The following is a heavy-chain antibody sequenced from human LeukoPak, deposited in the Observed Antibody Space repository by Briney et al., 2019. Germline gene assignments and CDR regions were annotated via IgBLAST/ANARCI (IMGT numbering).Heavy chain of an antibody. J-gene: IGHJ4*02. CDR3: XXXPRYYYDSSGYYWRENYFDY. D-gene: IGHD3-22*01. Sequence: SETLSLTCTVSGGSISSGSYYWSWIRQPAGKGLEWIGRIYTSGSTNYNPSLKSRVTISVDTSKNQFSMKLTSVTAADTAVYXXXXXPRYYYDSSGYYWRENYFDYWGQGTLVTVSS. V-gene: IGHV4-61*02. CDR2: IYTSGST. CDR1: GGSISSGSYY.